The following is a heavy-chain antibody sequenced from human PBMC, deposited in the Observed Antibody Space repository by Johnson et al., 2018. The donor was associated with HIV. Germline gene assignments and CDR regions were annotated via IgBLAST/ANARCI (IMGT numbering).Heavy chain of an antibody. D-gene: IGHD2-15*01. CDR1: GFSFSNFG. V-gene: IGHV3-33*06. CDR3: AKDGLGYCRTDCRDPDAFDV. CDR2: IWYDGSNK. Sequence: QVQLVESGGGVVQPGRSLRLSCAASGFSFSNFGMHWVRQAPGKGLEWVALIWYDGSNKYYADSVKGRFTVSRDNCKNTLYLQMNSLRAEDTAVYFCAKDGLGYCRTDCRDPDAFDVWGQGTMVTVSS. J-gene: IGHJ3*01.